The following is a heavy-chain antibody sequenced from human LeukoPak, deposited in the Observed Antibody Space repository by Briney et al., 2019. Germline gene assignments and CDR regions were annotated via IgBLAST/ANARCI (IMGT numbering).Heavy chain of an antibody. V-gene: IGHV3-30*04. CDR2: ISYDGSNK. CDR3: AREEAGSGSYYNVY. CDR1: GVTFSSYA. D-gene: IGHD3-10*01. Sequence: GGSLRLSCAASGVTFSSYAMHWVRQAPAKGLQWVAVISYDGSNKYYADSVKGRFTISRDNSKNTLYLQMNSLRAEDTAVYYCAREEAGSGSYYNVYWGQGTLVTVSS. J-gene: IGHJ4*02.